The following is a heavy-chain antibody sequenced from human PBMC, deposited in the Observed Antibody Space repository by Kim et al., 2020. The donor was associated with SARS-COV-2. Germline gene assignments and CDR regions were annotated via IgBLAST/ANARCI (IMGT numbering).Heavy chain of an antibody. Sequence: SETLSLTCTVSGGSISSGGYYWSWIRQHPGKGLEWIGYIYYSGSTYYNPSLKSRVTISVDTSKNQFSLKLSSVTAADTAVYYCARDSYDSSGYYSSVRASGYYYGMDVWGQGTTVTVSS. CDR1: GGSISSGGYY. CDR2: IYYSGST. V-gene: IGHV4-31*03. CDR3: ARDSYDSSGYYSSVRASGYYYGMDV. J-gene: IGHJ6*02. D-gene: IGHD3-22*01.